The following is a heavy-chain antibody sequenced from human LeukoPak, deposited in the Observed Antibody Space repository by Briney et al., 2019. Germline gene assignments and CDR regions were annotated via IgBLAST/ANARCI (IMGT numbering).Heavy chain of an antibody. Sequence: SETLSLTCTVSGGSISNYYWSWIRQPPGKGLEWIGYIYYSGSTNYNPSLKSRVTISVDTSKNQFSLKLSSVTAADTAVYYCARRERRGGIDYWGQGTLVTVSS. D-gene: IGHD3-10*01. J-gene: IGHJ4*02. CDR3: ARRERRGGIDY. V-gene: IGHV4-59*08. CDR1: GGSISNYY. CDR2: IYYSGST.